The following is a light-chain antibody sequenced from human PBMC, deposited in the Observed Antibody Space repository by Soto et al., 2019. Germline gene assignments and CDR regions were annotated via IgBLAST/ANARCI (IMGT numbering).Light chain of an antibody. Sequence: QSVLTQPPSASGTPGQRVTISCSGSSSNIGSNTVNWYQQLPGTAPKLLIYSNNQRPSGVPDRFSGSMSGTSASLAISGIQSEEEADYYCAAWDDSLTAVFGGGTKLTVL. CDR3: AAWDDSLTAV. V-gene: IGLV1-44*01. CDR2: SNN. CDR1: SSNIGSNT. J-gene: IGLJ2*01.